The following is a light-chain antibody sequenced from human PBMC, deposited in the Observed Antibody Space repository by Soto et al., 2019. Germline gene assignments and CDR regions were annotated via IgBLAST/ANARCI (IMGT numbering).Light chain of an antibody. CDR3: QRARSFPIT. J-gene: IGKJ5*01. Sequence: DIQMTQSPSSGSASVGDRVTITGRARQNIDKWIAWYQQKPGKAPKLMIYAASSLRGGVTSRFSGSGSGTGLTLTISSLQPEDFASDSCQRARSFPITFGQGTRLE. CDR2: AAS. V-gene: IGKV1-12*01. CDR1: QNIDKW.